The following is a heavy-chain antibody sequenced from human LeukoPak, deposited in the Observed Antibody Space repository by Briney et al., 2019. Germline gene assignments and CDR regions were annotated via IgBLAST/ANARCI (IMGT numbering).Heavy chain of an antibody. CDR2: IYNTGST. D-gene: IGHD5-24*01. CDR3: ARRDGYNYPEDY. J-gene: IGHJ4*02. V-gene: IGHV4-39*07. Sequence: SEALSLTCTVSGDSISSTNFYWGWIRQPPGKGLEWIGSIYNTGSTYYNPSLKSRVTISVDSSKNQFSLKLSSVTAADTAVYYCARRDGYNYPEDYWGQGTLVTVSS. CDR1: GDSISSTNFY.